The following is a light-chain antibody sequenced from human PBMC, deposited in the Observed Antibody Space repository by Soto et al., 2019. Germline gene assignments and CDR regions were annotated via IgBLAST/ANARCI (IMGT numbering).Light chain of an antibody. V-gene: IGLV2-18*02. CDR2: EVN. J-gene: IGLJ1*01. CDR1: SSDIGSYNR. CDR3: NSFTTSSTYV. Sequence: QSALTQPASVSGSPGQSITISCTGTSSDIGSYNRVSWYQQPPGTAPKLIIYEVNNRPSGVPVRFSGSKSGNTASLTISGLLAEDEADYYCNSFTTSSTYVFGTGTKLTVL.